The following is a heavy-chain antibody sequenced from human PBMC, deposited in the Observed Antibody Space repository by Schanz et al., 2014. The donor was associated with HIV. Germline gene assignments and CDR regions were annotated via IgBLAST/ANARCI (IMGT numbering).Heavy chain of an antibody. CDR2: MSYDGVRK. D-gene: IGHD5-18*01. CDR3: VKAYSSGFSGAGS. J-gene: IGHJ5*02. Sequence: QVQLVESGGGVVQPGRSLRLSCVASGFSFNNYGMHWVRQAPGKGLEWVAVMSYDGVRKYLGDSVKGRFTISRDNSRNALYLHMNSLRADDTAIYYCVKAYSSGFSGAGSWGQGALVTVSS. V-gene: IGHV3-33*05. CDR1: GFSFNNYG.